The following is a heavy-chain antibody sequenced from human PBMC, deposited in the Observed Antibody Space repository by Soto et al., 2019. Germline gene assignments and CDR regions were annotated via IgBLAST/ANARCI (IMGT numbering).Heavy chain of an antibody. CDR2: ISYDGSNK. V-gene: IGHV3-30-3*01. D-gene: IGHD6-13*01. J-gene: IGHJ4*02. CDR1: GFTFSSYA. CDR3: AKGALAAAGPDDY. Sequence: GGSLRLSCAASGFTFSSYAMHWVRQAPGKGLEWVAVISYDGSNKYYADSVKGRFTISRDNSKNTLYLQMNRLRAEDTAVYYCAKGALAAAGPDDYWGQGTLVTVSS.